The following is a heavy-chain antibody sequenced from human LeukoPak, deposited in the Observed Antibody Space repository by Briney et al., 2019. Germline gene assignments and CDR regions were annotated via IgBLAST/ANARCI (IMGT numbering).Heavy chain of an antibody. CDR2: MNPNSGNT. V-gene: IGHV1-8*01. CDR1: GYTFTNYD. D-gene: IGHD7-27*01. Sequence: ASVKVSCKASGYTFTNYDINWVRLATGQGLEWMGWMNPNSGNTGYAQKFQGRVTMTRNTSVSTAYMDLSSLRSEDTAVYYCARDLTGDPHYYFYYGMDVWGQGTTVTVSS. J-gene: IGHJ6*02. CDR3: ARDLTGDPHYYFYYGMDV.